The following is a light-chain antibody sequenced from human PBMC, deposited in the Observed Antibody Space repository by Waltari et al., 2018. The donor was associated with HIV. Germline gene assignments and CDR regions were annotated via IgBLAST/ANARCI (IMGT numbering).Light chain of an antibody. J-gene: IGLJ3*02. Sequence: QSVLTQPPSVSGAPGQRVTISCTGTSSNIGAGYDVQWYQHLPGTAPKLLIYGNNNRPSGVPDRFSGSKSGTSASLAITGLQTDDEADYYCQSYDSSQSGWVFGGGTKLTVL. CDR3: QSYDSSQSGWV. CDR2: GNN. V-gene: IGLV1-40*01. CDR1: SSNIGAGYD.